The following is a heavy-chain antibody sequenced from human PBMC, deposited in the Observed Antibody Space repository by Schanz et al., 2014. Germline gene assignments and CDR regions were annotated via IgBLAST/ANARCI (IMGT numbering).Heavy chain of an antibody. V-gene: IGHV1-3*01. J-gene: IGHJ3*01. CDR1: GYTFPSYS. Sequence: QVQLVQSGAEVKKPGASVKVSCKASGYTFPSYSIHWVRQAPGQGLEWMGWINVGNGNMKYSQKFQGRVTITRDTSASTAYMELTSLRSEDTAVYYCAAMWGYCTATACQILEVLDVWGQGTMVTVSS. CDR3: AAMWGYCTATACQILEVLDV. CDR2: INVGNGNM. D-gene: IGHD2-8*02.